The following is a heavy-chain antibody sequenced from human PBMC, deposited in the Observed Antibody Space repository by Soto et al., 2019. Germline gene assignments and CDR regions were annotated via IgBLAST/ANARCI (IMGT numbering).Heavy chain of an antibody. CDR1: GLTFSCHW. CDR2: IKPDGSET. Sequence: GGSRRLSWAASGLTFSCHWMTWGRQTPGEGLQWVAAIKPDGSETFYVDSVKGRFTISRDNARNSLFLQMDSLRAEDTAVYYCTSRPSGMTYHAVFDFWGQGTLVTVSS. V-gene: IGHV3-7*03. D-gene: IGHD2-21*02. CDR3: TSRPSGMTYHAVFDF. J-gene: IGHJ4*02.